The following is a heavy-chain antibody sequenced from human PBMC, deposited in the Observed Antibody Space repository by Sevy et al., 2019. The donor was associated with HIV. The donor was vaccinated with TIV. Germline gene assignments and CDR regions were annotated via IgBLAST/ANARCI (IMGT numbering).Heavy chain of an antibody. CDR1: GFTFSDYW. CDR2: IKQDGSKK. J-gene: IGHJ4*02. V-gene: IGHV3-7*01. Sequence: GGSLRLSCAASGFTFSDYWMSWVRQAPEKGLEWVANIKQDGSKKNYVDSIKGRLIVSRDNAKKSLYLEMSSLRAEDTAVYYCARLKLHYDPYYFDLWGQGTLVTVSS. CDR3: ARLKLHYDPYYFDL. D-gene: IGHD3-16*01.